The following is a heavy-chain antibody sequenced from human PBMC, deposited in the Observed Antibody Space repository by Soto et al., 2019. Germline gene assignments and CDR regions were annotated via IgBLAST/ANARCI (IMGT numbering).Heavy chain of an antibody. J-gene: IGHJ4*02. Sequence: GGSLRLSCAASGFTFKNYWMNWVRQAPGKGLEWVANIKEEGGEKYSVQGRFAISRDDAKNSVYLQMNSLRVEDTAVYYCVRSSGWIFDYWGQGSLVTVSS. CDR2: IKEEGGEK. CDR1: GFTFKNYW. D-gene: IGHD6-19*01. CDR3: VRSSGWIFDY. V-gene: IGHV3-7*03.